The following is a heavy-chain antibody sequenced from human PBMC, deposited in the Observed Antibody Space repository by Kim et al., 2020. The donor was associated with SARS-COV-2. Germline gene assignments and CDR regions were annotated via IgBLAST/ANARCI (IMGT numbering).Heavy chain of an antibody. Sequence: ANYAQKFQGRVTITADKSTSTAYMELSSLRSEDTAVYYCARASYYGYEDYWGQGTLVTVSS. V-gene: IGHV1-69*04. D-gene: IGHD3-10*01. CDR3: ARASYYGYEDY. J-gene: IGHJ4*02. CDR2: A.